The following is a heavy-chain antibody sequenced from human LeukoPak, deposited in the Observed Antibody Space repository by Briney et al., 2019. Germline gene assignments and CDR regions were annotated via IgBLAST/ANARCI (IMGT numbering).Heavy chain of an antibody. CDR2: IYHSGST. J-gene: IGHJ3*02. CDR1: GGSISSGGYY. CDR3: ARDSQLWLHAFDI. Sequence: SETLSLTCTVSGGSISSGGYYWSWIRQPPGKGLEWIGYIYHSGSTYYNPSLKSRVTISVDRSKNQFSLKLSSVTAADTAVYYCARDSQLWLHAFDIWGQGTMVTVSS. D-gene: IGHD5-18*01. V-gene: IGHV4-30-2*01.